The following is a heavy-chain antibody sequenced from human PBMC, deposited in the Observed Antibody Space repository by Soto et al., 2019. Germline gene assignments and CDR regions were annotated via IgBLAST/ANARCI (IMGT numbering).Heavy chain of an antibody. Sequence: QLQLQESGSGLVKTSETLSLTCTVSGASISYGGFSWSWIRQSPGKGLEWIGYISHLESTYFHPSFKSRLTMSIDRTRNQFSLKLSSVIAADMAVYYCARGGGYDSFDYWGQGVLVTLSS. CDR3: ARGGGYDSFDY. CDR2: ISHLEST. D-gene: IGHD5-12*01. V-gene: IGHV4-30-2*06. CDR1: GASISYGGFS. J-gene: IGHJ4*02.